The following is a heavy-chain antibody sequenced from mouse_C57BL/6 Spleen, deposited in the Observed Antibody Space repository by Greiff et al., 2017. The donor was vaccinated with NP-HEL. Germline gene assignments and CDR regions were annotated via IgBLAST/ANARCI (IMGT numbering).Heavy chain of an antibody. CDR2: ISSGGDYI. V-gene: IGHV5-9-1*02. Sequence: EVQLVESGEGLVKPGGSLKLSCAASGFTFSSYAMSWVRQTPEKRLEWVAYISSGGDYIYYADTVKGRFTISRDNARNTLYLQRSTLKSEDTAMYYCTRDYYGISYWGYYFDYWGQGTTLTVSS. CDR1: GFTFSSYA. J-gene: IGHJ2*01. D-gene: IGHD1-1*01. CDR3: TRDYYGISYWGYYFDY.